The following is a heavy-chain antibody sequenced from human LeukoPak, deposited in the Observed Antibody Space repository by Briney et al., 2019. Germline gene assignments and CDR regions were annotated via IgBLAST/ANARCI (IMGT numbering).Heavy chain of an antibody. CDR1: GGSISSGGYY. D-gene: IGHD6-13*01. V-gene: IGHV4-31*03. CDR2: IYYSGST. J-gene: IGHJ5*02. Sequence: SQTLSLTCTVSGGSISSGGYYWSWIRQHPGEGLEWIGYIYYSGSTYYNPSLKSRVTISVDTSKNQFSLKLSSVTAADTAVYYCARSSRQNWFDPWGQGTLVTVSS. CDR3: ARSSRQNWFDP.